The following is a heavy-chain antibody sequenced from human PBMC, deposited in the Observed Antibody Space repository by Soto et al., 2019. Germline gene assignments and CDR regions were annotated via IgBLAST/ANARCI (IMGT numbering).Heavy chain of an antibody. J-gene: IGHJ6*02. CDR1: GFTFSSYA. V-gene: IGHV3-30-3*01. CDR2: ISYDGSNK. D-gene: IGHD3-16*01. CDR3: ARGYDYVWGSYGMDV. Sequence: QVQLVESGGGVVQPGRSLSLSCAASGFTFSSYAMHWVRQAPGKGLEWVAVISYDGSNKYYADSVKGRLTISRDNSKNTLYLQMNSLRAEDTAVYYCARGYDYVWGSYGMDVWGQGTTVTVSS.